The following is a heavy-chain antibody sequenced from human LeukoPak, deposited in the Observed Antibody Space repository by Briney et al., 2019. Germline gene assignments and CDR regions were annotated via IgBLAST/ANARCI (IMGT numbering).Heavy chain of an antibody. CDR3: ARGPFSRGSYYFDY. CDR1: GYTFTSYD. V-gene: IGHV1-8*01. D-gene: IGHD2/OR15-2a*01. Sequence: ASVKVSCKASGYTFTSYDINWVRQATGQGHEWMGWMNPNSGNTGYAQKFQGRVTMTRNTSISTAYMELSSLRSEDTAVYYCARGPFSRGSYYFDYWGQGTLVTVSS. J-gene: IGHJ4*02. CDR2: MNPNSGNT.